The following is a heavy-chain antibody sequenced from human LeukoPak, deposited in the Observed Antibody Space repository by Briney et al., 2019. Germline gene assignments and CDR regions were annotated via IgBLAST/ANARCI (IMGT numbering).Heavy chain of an antibody. V-gene: IGHV1-24*01. CDR2: FDPEDGET. J-gene: IGHJ4*02. D-gene: IGHD6-19*01. CDR3: ATSSYLAVAALTPFDY. Sequence: ASVKVSCKVSGYTLTELSMHRVRQAPGKGLEWMGGFDPEDGETIYAQKFQGRVTMTEYTSTDTAYMELSSLRSEDTAVYYCATSSYLAVAALTPFDYWGQGTLVTVSS. CDR1: GYTLTELS.